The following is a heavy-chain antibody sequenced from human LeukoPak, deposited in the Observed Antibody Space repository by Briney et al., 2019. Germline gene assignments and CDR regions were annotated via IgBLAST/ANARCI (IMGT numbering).Heavy chain of an antibody. V-gene: IGHV4-39*01. D-gene: IGHD6-19*01. CDR3: ATRLGIAVASYYFDY. CDR2: IYYSGST. Sequence: SETLSLTCTVSGGSISSSSYYWGWIRQPPGKGLEWIGSIYYSGSTYYNPSLKSRATISVDTSKNQFSLKLSSVTAADTAVYYCATRLGIAVASYYFDYWGQGTLVTVSS. CDR1: GGSISSSSYY. J-gene: IGHJ4*02.